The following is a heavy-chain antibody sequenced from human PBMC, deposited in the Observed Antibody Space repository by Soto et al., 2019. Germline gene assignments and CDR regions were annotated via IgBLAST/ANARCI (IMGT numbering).Heavy chain of an antibody. CDR2: ISAYNGNT. CDR3: ARFWGSWIRPDGLYYFDY. V-gene: IGHV1-18*01. Sequence: ASVKVSCKASGYTFTSYGISWVRQAPGQGLEWMGWISAYNGNTNYAQKLQGRVTMTTDTSTSTAYMELRSLRSDDTAVYYCARFWGSWIRPDGLYYFDYWGQGALVTVSS. J-gene: IGHJ4*02. CDR1: GYTFTSYG. D-gene: IGHD7-27*01.